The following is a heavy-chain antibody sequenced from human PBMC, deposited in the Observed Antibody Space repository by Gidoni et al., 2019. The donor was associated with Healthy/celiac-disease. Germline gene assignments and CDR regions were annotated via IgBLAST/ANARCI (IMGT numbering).Heavy chain of an antibody. V-gene: IGHV4-31*03. Sequence: QVQLQESGPGLVKPSQTLSLTCTVSGGSISSGGYYWHWIRQHPGKGLEWIWYIEYSVSAYYNPSLKSRVTISVDTSKNQFSLKLSSVTAADTAVYYCAIGGCYPTPGWFDPWGQGTLVTVSS. CDR1: GGSISSGGYY. J-gene: IGHJ5*02. D-gene: IGHD1-26*01. CDR3: AIGGCYPTPGWFDP. CDR2: IEYSVSA.